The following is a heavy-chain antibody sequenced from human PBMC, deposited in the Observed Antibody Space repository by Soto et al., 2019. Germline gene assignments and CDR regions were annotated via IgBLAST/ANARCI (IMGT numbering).Heavy chain of an antibody. D-gene: IGHD2-15*01. Sequence: QVQLQESGPGLVKPSQTLSLTCTVSGGSISSGDYYWSWIRQPPGKGLEWIGYIYYSGSTYYNPSLKSRVTISVDTSKNQFSLKLSSVTAADTAVYYCARAPIVVVVAATKPFDPWGQGTLVTVSS. CDR2: IYYSGST. V-gene: IGHV4-30-4*01. CDR3: ARAPIVVVVAATKPFDP. J-gene: IGHJ5*02. CDR1: GGSISSGDYY.